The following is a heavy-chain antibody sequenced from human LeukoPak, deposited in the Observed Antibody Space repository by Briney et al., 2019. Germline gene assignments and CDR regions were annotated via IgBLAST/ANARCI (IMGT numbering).Heavy chain of an antibody. Sequence: PSGTLSLTCTVSGGSISSYYWSWIRQPPGKGLEWIGYIYYSGSTNYNPSLKSRVTISVDTSKNQFSLKLSSVTAADTAVYYCARLRTFGGVIVIPDNWFDPWGQGTLVTVSS. J-gene: IGHJ5*02. D-gene: IGHD3-16*02. CDR1: GGSISSYY. CDR3: ARLRTFGGVIVIPDNWFDP. CDR2: IYYSGST. V-gene: IGHV4-59*08.